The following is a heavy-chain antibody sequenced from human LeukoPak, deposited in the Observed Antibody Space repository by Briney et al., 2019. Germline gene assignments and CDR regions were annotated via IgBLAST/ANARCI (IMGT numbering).Heavy chain of an antibody. CDR3: AKQLGYCSDGSCYFPY. CDR1: GFTFSSSA. D-gene: IGHD2-15*01. CDR2: ISNNGGYT. V-gene: IGHV3-23*01. Sequence: PGGSLRLSCAASGFTFSSSAMSWVRKAPGKGLEWVSAISNNGGYTYYADSVQGRFTISRDNSKSTLCLQMNSLRAEDTAVYYCAKQLGYCSDGSCYFPYWGQGTLVTDSS. J-gene: IGHJ4*02.